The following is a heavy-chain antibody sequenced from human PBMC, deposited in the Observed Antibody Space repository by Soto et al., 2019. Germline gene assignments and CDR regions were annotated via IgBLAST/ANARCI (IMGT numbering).Heavy chain of an antibody. V-gene: IGHV1-69*13. J-gene: IGHJ4*02. D-gene: IGHD6-19*01. CDR3: ARDHPSSSGWSYFDY. Sequence: SVKVSCKASGGTFSSYAISWVRQAPGQGLEWMGGIIPIFGTANYAQKFQGRVTITADESTSTAYMELSSLRSEDTAVYYCARDHPSSSGWSYFDYWGQGTLVTVPQ. CDR1: GGTFSSYA. CDR2: IIPIFGTA.